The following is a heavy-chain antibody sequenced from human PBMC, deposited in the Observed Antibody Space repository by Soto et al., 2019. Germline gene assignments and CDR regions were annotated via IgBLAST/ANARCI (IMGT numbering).Heavy chain of an antibody. CDR3: ARAKAVVIAALDI. Sequence: GGSLRLSCKASGFMFNNSAMTWVRQAPGLGLQWVASVSDNGGSRGGTYYADSVKGRFTISRDNSKNTLYLQLDSLTGADTAVYYCARAKAVVIAALDIWGQGTMVTVSS. CDR2: VSDNGGSRGGT. J-gene: IGHJ3*02. CDR1: GFMFNNSA. D-gene: IGHD2-21*01. V-gene: IGHV3-23*01.